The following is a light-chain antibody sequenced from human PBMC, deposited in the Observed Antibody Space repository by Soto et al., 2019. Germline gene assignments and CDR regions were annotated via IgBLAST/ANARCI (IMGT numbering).Light chain of an antibody. J-gene: IGLJ2*01. CDR2: EVS. V-gene: IGLV2-8*01. Sequence: QSVPTQPPSASGSPGQSVTISCTGTSSDVGGYNYVSWYQQHPGKAPKLMIYEVSKWPSGVPDRFSGSKSGNTASLTVSGLQAEDEADYYCSSYAGSNSVVFGGGTKLTVL. CDR3: SSYAGSNSVV. CDR1: SSDVGGYNY.